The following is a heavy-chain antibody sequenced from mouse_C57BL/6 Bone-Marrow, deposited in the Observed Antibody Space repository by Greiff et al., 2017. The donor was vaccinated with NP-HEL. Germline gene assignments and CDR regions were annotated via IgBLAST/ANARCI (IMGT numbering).Heavy chain of an antibody. CDR2: IYPGGGYT. V-gene: IGHV1-63*01. J-gene: IGHJ3*01. CDR1: GYTFTNYW. CDR3: ARKGGNTFAY. D-gene: IGHD2-1*01. Sequence: VQLVESGAELVRPGTSVKMSCKASGYTFTNYWIGWAKQRPGHGLEWIGDIYPGGGYTNYNEKFKGKATLTADKSSSTAYMQFSSLTSEDSAIYYCARKGGNTFAYWGQGTLVTVSA.